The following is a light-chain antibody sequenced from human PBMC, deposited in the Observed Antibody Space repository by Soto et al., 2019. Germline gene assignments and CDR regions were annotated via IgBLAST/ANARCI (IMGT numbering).Light chain of an antibody. V-gene: IGLV2-14*03. CDR3: NSYSSSSTPLV. CDR2: DVN. J-gene: IGLJ2*01. CDR1: SSDVGGYDY. Sequence: QSALTQPASVSGSPGQSITISCTGTSSDVGGYDYVSWYQQHPGKAPRLMIYDVNNRPSGVSNRFSGSKSGNTASLTISGLQAADEADYYCNSYSSSSTPLVFGGGTKLTVL.